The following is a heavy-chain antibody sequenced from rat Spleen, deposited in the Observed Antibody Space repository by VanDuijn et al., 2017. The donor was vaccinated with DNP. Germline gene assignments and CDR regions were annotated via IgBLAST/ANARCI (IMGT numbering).Heavy chain of an antibody. J-gene: IGHJ3*01. CDR2: IQSGGTT. CDR1: GFSLTDYT. CDR3: ARDSGIKAD. Sequence: QVQLKESGPGLVQPSQTLSLTCTVSGFSLTDYTIHWIRQPPGKGLEWMGRIQSGGTTDYNSPFKSRLTISRDTSKSQVFLKMNSVQSEDTAMYFCARDSGIKADWGQGTLVTVSS. V-gene: IGHV2-19*01. D-gene: IGHD1-1*01.